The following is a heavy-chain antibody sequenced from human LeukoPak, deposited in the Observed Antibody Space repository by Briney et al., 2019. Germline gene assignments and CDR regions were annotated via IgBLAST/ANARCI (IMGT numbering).Heavy chain of an antibody. CDR2: INPNSGGT. J-gene: IGHJ4*02. CDR3: ARETRSGYD. Sequence: EASVKVSSKASGYTFTGYYLHWVRQAPGQGLEWMGWINPNSGGTNYAQNFQGRVTMTRDTSISTAYMELSRLRSDDTAVYYCARETRSGYDWGQGTLVTVSS. CDR1: GYTFTGYY. V-gene: IGHV1-2*02. D-gene: IGHD5-12*01.